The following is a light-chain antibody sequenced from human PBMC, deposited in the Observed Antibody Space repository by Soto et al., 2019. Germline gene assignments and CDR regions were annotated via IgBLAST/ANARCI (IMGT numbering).Light chain of an antibody. Sequence: ALRPTQSPSAFSASPRHSVTITCRASQGISSYLAWYQQKPGKAPKLLIYAASTLQSGVPSRFSGSGSGTEFTLTISSLQPDDFATYYCQHYKMYSPWTFGQGTKVDIK. CDR3: QHYKMYSPWT. CDR1: QGISSY. J-gene: IGKJ1*01. CDR2: AAS. V-gene: IGKV1-8*01.